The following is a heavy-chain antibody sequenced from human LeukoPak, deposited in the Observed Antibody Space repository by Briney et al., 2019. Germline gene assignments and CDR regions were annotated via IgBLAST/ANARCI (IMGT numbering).Heavy chain of an antibody. CDR3: AKDVGDFDSTAWYGTIDP. CDR2: TRYDESYK. Sequence: PGGSLRLSSAESRYTFSSYGMHWVRQAPGKGLEWVTFTRYDESYKYYADSVKGRFTISRDNSKNTLFLQMNSLRGEDTAVYYCAKDVGDFDSTAWYGTIDPWGQGTLVTVSS. J-gene: IGHJ5*02. D-gene: IGHD6-19*01. CDR1: RYTFSSYG. V-gene: IGHV3-30*02.